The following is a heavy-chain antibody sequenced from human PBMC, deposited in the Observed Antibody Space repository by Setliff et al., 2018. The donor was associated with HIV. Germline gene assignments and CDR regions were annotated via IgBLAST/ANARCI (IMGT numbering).Heavy chain of an antibody. J-gene: IGHJ3*02. CDR2: IYHGGTT. CDR3: VRDPPLTPTDADHPFDI. Sequence: ETLSLTCAVSGYSIGSGYYWAWIRQPPGKGLEWIGSIYHGGTTYYNPSLKSRSTISEDTSKNQFSLSLSSVTAADTAVYYCVRDPPLTPTDADHPFDIWGQGTMVTVSS. CDR1: GYSIGSGYY. D-gene: IGHD2-21*02. V-gene: IGHV4-38-2*02.